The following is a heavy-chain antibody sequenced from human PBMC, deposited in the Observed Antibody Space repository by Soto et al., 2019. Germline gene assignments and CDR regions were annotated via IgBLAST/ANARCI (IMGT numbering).Heavy chain of an antibody. J-gene: IGHJ4*02. V-gene: IGHV3-23*01. CDR3: AKGGYNYGFLFDC. D-gene: IGHD5-18*01. Sequence: AGSLRLSCAASGFTFSTYAMSWVRQAPGKGLEWVSDSVKGRFTISRDNSKNTLYLQMNSLRAEDTAVYYCAKGGYNYGFLFDCWGQGTLVTVSS. CDR1: GFTFSTYA.